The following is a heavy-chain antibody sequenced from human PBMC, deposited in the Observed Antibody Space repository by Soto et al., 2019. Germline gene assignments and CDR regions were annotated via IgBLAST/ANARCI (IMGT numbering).Heavy chain of an antibody. V-gene: IGHV3-30*04. CDR3: TKSSGGSSSVGMDY. CDR1: GFIFKNYA. J-gene: IGHJ4*02. CDR2: ITRDGYNK. D-gene: IGHD6-6*01. Sequence: GGSLRLSCAVSGFIFKNYALNWVRRAPGKGLEWVASITRDGYNKYYADSVKGRFTISRDSSKNTLSLQMTALRVEDSSVYYCTKSSGGSSSVGMDYWGPGTLVTVSS.